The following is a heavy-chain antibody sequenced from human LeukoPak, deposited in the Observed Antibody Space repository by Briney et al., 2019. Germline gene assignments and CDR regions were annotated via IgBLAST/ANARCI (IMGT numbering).Heavy chain of an antibody. J-gene: IGHJ4*02. Sequence: GGSLRLSCAASRFTFSSYAMHWVRQAPGKGLERVAVISYDGGNKYYADSVKGRFTISRDNSKNTLYLQMNSLRAEDTAVYYCARDGPPYCSGGSCYSYYFDYWGQGTLVTVSS. CDR1: RFTFSSYA. CDR3: ARDGPPYCSGGSCYSYYFDY. CDR2: ISYDGGNK. D-gene: IGHD2-15*01. V-gene: IGHV3-30*04.